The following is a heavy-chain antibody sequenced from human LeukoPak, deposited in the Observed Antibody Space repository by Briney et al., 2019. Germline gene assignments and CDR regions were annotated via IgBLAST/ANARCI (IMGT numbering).Heavy chain of an antibody. CDR2: IYYRGST. D-gene: IGHD3-9*01. CDR1: GDSISSGDFD. CDR3: ARDDYDILTGYYMGHAFDI. Sequence: PSETLSLTCTVSGDSISSGDFDWGWIRQHRGKGLEWIGYIYYRGSTYYNPSLKSRVTVSVDTSTNQFSLNLRSVTAADTAVYYCARDDYDILTGYYMGHAFDIWGQGTMVTVSS. V-gene: IGHV4-31*03. J-gene: IGHJ3*02.